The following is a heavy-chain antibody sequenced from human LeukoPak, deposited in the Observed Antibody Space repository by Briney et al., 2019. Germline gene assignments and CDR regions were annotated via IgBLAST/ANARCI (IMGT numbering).Heavy chain of an antibody. J-gene: IGHJ4*02. D-gene: IGHD3-10*01. CDR2: ISDRGST. CDR3: ARRSYHGPESYPRS. CDR1: GGSLSGHY. V-gene: IGHV4-34*01. Sequence: SETLSLTCAVYGGSLSGHYVSWVRQPPGKGLEWIGEISDRGSTGYNPSLMSRVTLSVDTSKNQISLKLISVTAADTAVYYCARRSYHGPESYPRSWGQGTLVIVSS.